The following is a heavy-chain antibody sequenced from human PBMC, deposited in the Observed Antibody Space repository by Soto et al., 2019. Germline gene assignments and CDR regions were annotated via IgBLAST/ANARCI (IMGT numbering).Heavy chain of an antibody. Sequence: SETLSLPCDVSVEPLTSVFYWGWIRQSTGKGMEWIGSLYYGGTTYYKPSLRSRVAISIDTYKNWFSLRLSSVTAAATALYYCARGWYYFDXWGQRTLVTASX. D-gene: IGHD6-19*01. J-gene: IGHJ4*02. CDR2: LYYGGTT. V-gene: IGHV4-38-2*01. CDR3: ARGWYYFDX. CDR1: VEPLTSVFY.